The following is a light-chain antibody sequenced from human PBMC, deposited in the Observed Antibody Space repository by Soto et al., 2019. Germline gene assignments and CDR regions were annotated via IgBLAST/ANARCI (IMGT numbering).Light chain of an antibody. J-gene: IGKJ4*01. Sequence: DIQMTQSPSAMSASVGDRVTITCRASQAISHYLAWFHQRPGKVPKRLIYGASTLQSGVPSRFSGSGSGTEFTLTISILQPEDFGTYYCLQHNTYPLSFGGGTKVE. CDR1: QAISHY. CDR3: LQHNTYPLS. CDR2: GAS. V-gene: IGKV1-17*03.